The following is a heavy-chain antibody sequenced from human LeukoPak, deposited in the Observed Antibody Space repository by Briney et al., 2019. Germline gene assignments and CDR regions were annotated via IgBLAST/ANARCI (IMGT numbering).Heavy chain of an antibody. J-gene: IGHJ4*02. Sequence: SVKVSCKATGSTFSTYAISWVRQAPGQGLAWMGRIIPIFGTANYAQKFQGRVTINTEEYTSTAYMELSSLRSEDTDVYYCATGREGSGWYRSFDYWGQGTLVTVSS. CDR1: GSTFSTYA. CDR3: ATGREGSGWYRSFDY. V-gene: IGHV1-69*05. CDR2: IIPIFGTA. D-gene: IGHD6-19*01.